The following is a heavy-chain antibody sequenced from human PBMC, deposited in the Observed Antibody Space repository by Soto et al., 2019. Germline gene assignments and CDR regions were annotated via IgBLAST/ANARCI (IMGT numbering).Heavy chain of an antibody. Sequence: SETLSLTCTVSGGSISSSSYYWGWIRQPPGKGLEWIGSIYYSGSTYYNPSPKSRVTISVDTSKNQFSLKLSSVTAADTAVYYCARRRGNRPYYYYYGMDVWGQGTTVTVSS. V-gene: IGHV4-39*01. J-gene: IGHJ6*02. D-gene: IGHD2-15*01. CDR1: GGSISSSSYY. CDR2: IYYSGST. CDR3: ARRRGNRPYYYYYGMDV.